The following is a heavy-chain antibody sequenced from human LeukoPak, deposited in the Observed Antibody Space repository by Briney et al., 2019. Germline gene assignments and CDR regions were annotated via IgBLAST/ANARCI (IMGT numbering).Heavy chain of an antibody. J-gene: IGHJ4*02. V-gene: IGHV4-34*01. Sequence: SETLSLTCGVNGGSISDYYWAWVRQPPGKGLEWIGEIHHTGSTKYHPSLKSRVAISLDTSKNEFSLNLNSVTAADTAVYYCARVPMNIEMTTIKGYYFDYWGQGTLVTVSS. CDR3: ARVPMNIEMTTIKGYYFDY. CDR1: GGSISDYY. D-gene: IGHD5-24*01. CDR2: IHHTGST.